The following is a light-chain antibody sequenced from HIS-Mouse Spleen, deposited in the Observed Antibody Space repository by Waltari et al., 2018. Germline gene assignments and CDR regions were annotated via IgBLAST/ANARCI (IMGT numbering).Light chain of an antibody. CDR3: CSYAGSSTWV. CDR2: EGS. Sequence: QSALTHPASVSESPGQSITISCTGTSSDVRSYNLVSWYQQHPGKAPKPMIYEGSKRPSGVANRFSGSKAGNTASLTISGLQAEDEADYYCCSYAGSSTWVFGGGTKLTVL. V-gene: IGLV2-23*01. J-gene: IGLJ3*02. CDR1: SSDVRSYNL.